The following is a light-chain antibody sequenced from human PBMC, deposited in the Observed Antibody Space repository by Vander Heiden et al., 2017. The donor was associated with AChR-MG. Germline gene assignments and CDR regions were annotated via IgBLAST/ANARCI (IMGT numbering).Light chain of an antibody. V-gene: IGKV1-39*01. CDR2: AAS. J-gene: IGKJ1*01. Sequence: DIQMTQSPSSLSPSVGDRVTITCRASQSISSYLNWYQQKPGKVPKLLIYAASSLQSGVPSRFSGSGSGTDFTLTISSLQPEDFATYYCQQSYSTPWTFGQGTKVEIK. CDR1: QSISSY. CDR3: QQSYSTPWT.